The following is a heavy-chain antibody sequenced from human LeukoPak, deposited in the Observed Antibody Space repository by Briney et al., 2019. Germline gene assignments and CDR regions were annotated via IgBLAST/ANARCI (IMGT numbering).Heavy chain of an antibody. CDR3: ARVGDDGSGSYYSY. V-gene: IGHV3-48*01. CDR2: ISYSGSTI. J-gene: IGHJ4*02. CDR1: GFTFSSYN. D-gene: IGHD3-10*01. Sequence: PGGSLRLSCAASGFTFSSYNMNWVRQAPGRGLEWVSYISYSGSTIYYADSVKGRFTISRDNAKNSLYLQMNSLRAEDTAVYCCARVGDDGSGSYYSYWGQGTLVTVSS.